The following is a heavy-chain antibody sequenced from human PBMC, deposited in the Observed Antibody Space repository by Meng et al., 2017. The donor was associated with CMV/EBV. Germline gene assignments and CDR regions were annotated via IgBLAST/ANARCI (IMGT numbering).Heavy chain of an antibody. CDR1: GFTFSSYS. CDR3: SSNSIVVVPAAIPDDAFDI. Sequence: GGSLRLSCAASGFTFSSYSMNWVRQAPGKGLEWVSSISSSSSYIYYADSVKGRFTISRDNAKNSLYLQMNSLRAEDTAVYYCSSNSIVVVPAAIPDDAFDIWGQGTMDTVSS. D-gene: IGHD2-2*02. V-gene: IGHV3-21*01. J-gene: IGHJ3*02. CDR2: ISSSSSYI.